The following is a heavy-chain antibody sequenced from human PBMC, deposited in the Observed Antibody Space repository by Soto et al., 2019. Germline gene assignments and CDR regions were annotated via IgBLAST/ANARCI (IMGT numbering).Heavy chain of an antibody. J-gene: IGHJ4*02. CDR2: IHFGGGA. D-gene: IGHD6-19*01. CDR1: GVSIGTSGYY. V-gene: IGHV4-39*01. Sequence: SETLSLTCTVSGVSIGTSGYYWGWIRQPPGKGLEWIGNIHFGGGAYYNPSLNSRVTISIDTSKNQFSLKLTSVIAADTAVYYCARQGGWYDIDSWGQGTLVTVSS. CDR3: ARQGGWYDIDS.